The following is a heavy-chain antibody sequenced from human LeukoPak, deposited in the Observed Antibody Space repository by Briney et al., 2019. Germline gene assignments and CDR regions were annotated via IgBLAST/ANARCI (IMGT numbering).Heavy chain of an antibody. CDR1: GFTFDDYG. J-gene: IGHJ4*02. Sequence: GGSLRLSCAASGFTFDDYGMSWVRQAPGKGLEWVSGINWNGGSTGYADSVKGRFTIPRDNAKNSLYLQMNSLRAEDTALYYCARDSRIYVADYYDSSGHDYWGQGTLVTVSS. CDR2: INWNGGST. CDR3: ARDSRIYVADYYDSSGHDY. V-gene: IGHV3-20*04. D-gene: IGHD3-22*01.